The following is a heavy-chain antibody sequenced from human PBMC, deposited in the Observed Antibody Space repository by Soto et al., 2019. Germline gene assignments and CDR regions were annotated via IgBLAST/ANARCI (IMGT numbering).Heavy chain of an antibody. CDR2: ITDSSDTV. CDR3: ARDFGHGYYLDY. CDR1: GFSFSNYN. J-gene: IGHJ4*02. D-gene: IGHD3-3*01. Sequence: VGSLRLSCVASGFSFSNYNMNWVRQAPGKGLEWVSYITDSSDTVHYADTVRGRFTISRDNAESSLYLQMNSLRDEDTAVYFCARDFGHGYYLDYWGRGTLVTVSS. V-gene: IGHV3-48*02.